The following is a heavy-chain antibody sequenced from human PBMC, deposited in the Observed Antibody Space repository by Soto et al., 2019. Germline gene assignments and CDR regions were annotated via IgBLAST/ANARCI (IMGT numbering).Heavy chain of an antibody. CDR1: GGSISSYY. CDR3: ARRWGRTFDY. V-gene: IGHV4-59*08. Sequence: QVQLQESGPGLVKPSETLSLTCTVSGGSISSYYWSWIRQPPGKGLEWIGYIYYSGITNYNPSLKSRVTISAHTSKNQCSLKLSSVTAADTAVYYCARRWGRTFDYWGQGTLVTVSS. J-gene: IGHJ4*02. CDR2: IYYSGIT. D-gene: IGHD7-27*01.